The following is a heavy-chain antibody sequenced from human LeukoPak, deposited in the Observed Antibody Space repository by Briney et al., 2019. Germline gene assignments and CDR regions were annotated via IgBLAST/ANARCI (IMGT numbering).Heavy chain of an antibody. Sequence: SQTLSLTCTVSGGSISSGDYYWSWIRQPPGKGLEWIGYIYYSGSTYYNPSLKSRVTISVDTSKNQFSLKLSSVTAADTAVYYCASSGGSPLVPIDYWGQGTLVTVSS. V-gene: IGHV4-30-4*01. D-gene: IGHD2-15*01. CDR1: GGSISSGDYY. CDR2: IYYSGST. CDR3: ASSGGSPLVPIDY. J-gene: IGHJ4*02.